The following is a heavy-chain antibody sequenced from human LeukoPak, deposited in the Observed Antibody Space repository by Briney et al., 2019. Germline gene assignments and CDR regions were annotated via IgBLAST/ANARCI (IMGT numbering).Heavy chain of an antibody. Sequence: GGSLRLSCAASGFTFSSYWMSWVRQAPGKGLEWVANIKQDGGETFYVDSVKGRFTISRDNAKNSLYLQMNSLRAEDTAVYYCAKEGSGWTRSRFYFDYWGQGTLVTVSS. D-gene: IGHD6-19*01. CDR1: GFTFSSYW. CDR2: IKQDGGET. CDR3: AKEGSGWTRSRFYFDY. J-gene: IGHJ4*02. V-gene: IGHV3-7*01.